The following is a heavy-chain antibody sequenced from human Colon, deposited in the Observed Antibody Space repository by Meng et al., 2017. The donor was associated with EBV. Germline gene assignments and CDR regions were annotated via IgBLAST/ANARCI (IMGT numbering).Heavy chain of an antibody. V-gene: IGHV4-39*01. CDR3: ARRRYYYGSGSYHSYYFDY. J-gene: IGHJ4*02. CDR1: GGSISISSYY. Sequence: LRLRAPGPGLVKPSETLSLPCTVSGGSISISSYYWGWIRQPPGKGLEWIGSIYYNGSTYYNPSLKSRVTISVDTSKNQFSLKLNSVTAADTAVYYCARRRYYYGSGSYHSYYFDYWGQGALVTVSS. D-gene: IGHD3-10*01. CDR2: IYYNGST.